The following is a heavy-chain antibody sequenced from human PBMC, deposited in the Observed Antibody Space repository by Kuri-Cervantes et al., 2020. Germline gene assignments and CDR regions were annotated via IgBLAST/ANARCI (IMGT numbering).Heavy chain of an antibody. CDR3: ARGPRTTTRAFYYYMDV. J-gene: IGHJ6*03. D-gene: IGHD1-14*01. V-gene: IGHV4-34*01. Sequence: SETLSLTCAVYGGSFSGYYWSWIRQPPGKGLEWIGEINHSGSTNYNPSLKSRINISVDTSKNQFSLKLSSVTAADTAVYYCARGPRTTTRAFYYYMDVWGKGTTVTVSS. CDR2: INHSGST. CDR1: GGSFSGYY.